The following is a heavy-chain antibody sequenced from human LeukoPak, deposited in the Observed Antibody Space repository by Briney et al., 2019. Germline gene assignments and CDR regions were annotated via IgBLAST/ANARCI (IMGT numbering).Heavy chain of an antibody. CDR3: ARDRGYSNYYDY. Sequence: PGGSLRLSCAASGFTFSSHSMNWVRQAPGKGLEWVSYISKTSNTRDYADPVKGRFTISRDNAKNSLYLQMNSLRDEDTAVYYCARDRGYSNYYDYWGQGTLVTVSS. CDR2: ISKTSNTR. D-gene: IGHD4-11*01. CDR1: GFTFSSHS. J-gene: IGHJ4*02. V-gene: IGHV3-48*02.